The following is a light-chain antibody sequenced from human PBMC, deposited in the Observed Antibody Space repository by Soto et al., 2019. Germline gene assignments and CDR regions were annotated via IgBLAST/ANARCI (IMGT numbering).Light chain of an antibody. J-gene: IGLJ1*01. CDR3: CSYAGSSTYV. CDR1: SSDVGSYNL. CDR2: EVS. Sequence: VLTQPASVSGSPGQSITISCTGTSSDVGSYNLVSWYQQHPGKAPKVMIYEVSKRPSGVPNRFSGSKSGNTASLTISGLQAEDEADYYCCSYAGSSTYVFGTGTKVTVL. V-gene: IGLV2-23*02.